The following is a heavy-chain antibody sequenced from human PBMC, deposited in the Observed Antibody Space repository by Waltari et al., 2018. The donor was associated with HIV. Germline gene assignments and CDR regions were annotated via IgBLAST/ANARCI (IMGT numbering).Heavy chain of an antibody. Sequence: LESGGDFVQPGGRQRLSCVGLGFNFGGYAMSWVRQSSGRGLQWISHISVGGTTTSYADSVKGRFTIFRENSRNTLYLQLNDLRTEDTAVYFCIKEASLMVWAPEKSPVWGRGTTVTVSP. D-gene: IGHD3-10*01. J-gene: IGHJ3*01. V-gene: IGHV3-23*03. CDR3: IKEASLMVWAPEKSPV. CDR1: GFNFGGYA. CDR2: ISVGGTTT.